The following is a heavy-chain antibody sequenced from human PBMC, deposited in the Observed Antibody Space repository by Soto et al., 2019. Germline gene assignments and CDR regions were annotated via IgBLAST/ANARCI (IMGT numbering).Heavy chain of an antibody. CDR1: GGSFSGYY. Sequence: LSLTCAVYGGSFSGYYWSWIRQPPGKGLEWIGEINHSGSTNYNPSLKSRVTISVDTSKNQFSLKLSSVTAADTAVYYCARTYDFWSGYGVVGYWGQGTLVTVSS. V-gene: IGHV4-34*01. CDR2: INHSGST. D-gene: IGHD3-3*01. J-gene: IGHJ4*02. CDR3: ARTYDFWSGYGVVGY.